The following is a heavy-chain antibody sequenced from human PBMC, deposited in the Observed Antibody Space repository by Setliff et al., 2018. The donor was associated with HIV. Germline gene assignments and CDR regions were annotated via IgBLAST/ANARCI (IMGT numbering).Heavy chain of an antibody. Sequence: LSLTCAVYVESFSGFYWSWIRQPAGKGLEWIGRIYSDGNINYNPSLKSRVTMSVDTSKNQFALQLRSVTAADTAVYFCARLGHPYAFDIWGQGTMVTVSS. J-gene: IGHJ3*02. CDR3: ARLGHPYAFDI. V-gene: IGHV4-59*10. CDR2: IYSDGNI. CDR1: VESFSGFY.